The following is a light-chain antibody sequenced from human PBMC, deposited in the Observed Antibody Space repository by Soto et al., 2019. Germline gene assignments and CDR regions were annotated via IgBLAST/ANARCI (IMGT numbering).Light chain of an antibody. CDR1: SSDVGSYNY. CDR3: TSYTGSSTPYV. CDR2: DVS. V-gene: IGLV2-14*03. Sequence: QSALTQPASVSGSPGQSIAISCTGTSSDVGSYNYVSWYQQHPDKAPRLIIYDVSNRPSGVSYRFSGSKSGNTASLTISGLQDEDEADYYCTSYTGSSTPYVFGVGTKLTVL. J-gene: IGLJ1*01.